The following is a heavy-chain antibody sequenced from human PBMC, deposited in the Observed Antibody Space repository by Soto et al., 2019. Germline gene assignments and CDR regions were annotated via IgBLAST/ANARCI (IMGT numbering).Heavy chain of an antibody. CDR1: GGSISSSSYY. CDR3: ARNPGSSSGWFDP. V-gene: IGHV4-39*01. J-gene: IGHJ5*02. CDR2: IYYSGST. Sequence: SETLSLTCTVSGGSISSSSYYWGWIRQPPGKGLEWIGSIYYSGSTYYNPSLKSRVTISVDTSKNQFSLKLSSVTAADTAVYYCARNPGSSSGWFDPWGQGNLVTVSS. D-gene: IGHD6-6*01.